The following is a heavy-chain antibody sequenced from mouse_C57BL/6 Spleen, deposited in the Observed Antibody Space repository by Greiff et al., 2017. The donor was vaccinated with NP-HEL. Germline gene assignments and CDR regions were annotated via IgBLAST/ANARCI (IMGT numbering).Heavy chain of an antibody. V-gene: IGHV1-64*01. CDR1: GYTFTSYW. D-gene: IGHD2-2*01. CDR3: ARRDYGYDPYAMDY. J-gene: IGHJ4*01. Sequence: QVQLQQSGAELVKPGASVKLSCKASGYTFTSYWMHWVKQRPGQGLEWIGMIHPNSGSTNYNEKFKSKATLTVDKSSSTAYMQLSSLTSEDSAVYYCARRDYGYDPYAMDYWGQGTSVTVSS. CDR2: IHPNSGST.